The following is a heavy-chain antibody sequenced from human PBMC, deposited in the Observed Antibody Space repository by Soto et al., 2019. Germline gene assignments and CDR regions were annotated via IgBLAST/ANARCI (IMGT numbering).Heavy chain of an antibody. V-gene: IGHV1-69*13. J-gene: IGHJ4*02. CDR3: AREGSGYNF. CDR2: IVPVFGRP. Sequence: SVKVSCKASGGSFSNFGISWVRQAPGQGLEWMGGIVPVFGRPNYAQRFRGRLTITADASTSTGYMELISLRSDDTAVYYCAREGSGYNFWGQGTQVTVSS. D-gene: IGHD5-12*01. CDR1: GGSFSNFG.